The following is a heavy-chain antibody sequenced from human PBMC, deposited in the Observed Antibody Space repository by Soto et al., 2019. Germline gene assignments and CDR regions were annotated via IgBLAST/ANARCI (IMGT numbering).Heavy chain of an antibody. D-gene: IGHD2-15*01. J-gene: IGHJ3*02. V-gene: IGHV1-69*13. CDR2: IIPIFGTA. Sequence: ASVKVSCKASGGTFSSYAISWVRQAPGQGLEWMGGIIPIFGTANYAQKFQGRVTITADESTSTAYMELSSLRSEDTAVYYCARGVVVVVAATGHDAFDIWGQGTMVTVSS. CDR3: ARGVVVVVAATGHDAFDI. CDR1: GGTFSSYA.